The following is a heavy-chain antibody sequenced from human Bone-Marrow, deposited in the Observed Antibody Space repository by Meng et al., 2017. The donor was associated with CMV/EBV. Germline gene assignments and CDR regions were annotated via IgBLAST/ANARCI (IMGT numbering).Heavy chain of an antibody. D-gene: IGHD2-2*01. J-gene: IGHJ6*02. Sequence: ASVKVSCKASGYTFTSYGISWVRQAPGQGLEWMGWISAYNGNTNYAQKLQGRVTMTTDTSTSTAYMELRGLRSDDTAVYYCARGLVVVPAATTNYYYYGMDVWGQGTTVTVSS. CDR3: ARGLVVVPAATTNYYYYGMDV. CDR2: ISAYNGNT. V-gene: IGHV1-18*01. CDR1: GYTFTSYG.